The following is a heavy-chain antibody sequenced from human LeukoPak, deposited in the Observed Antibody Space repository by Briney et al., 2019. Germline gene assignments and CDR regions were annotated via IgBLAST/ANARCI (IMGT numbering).Heavy chain of an antibody. J-gene: IGHJ4*02. CDR3: AHGSMYQLDY. CDR2: IIGGAGST. V-gene: IGHV3-23*01. D-gene: IGHD2-2*01. Sequence: GGTLRLSCAASGFSFSSHGMSWVRQAPGKGLEWVSGIIGGAGSTYYADSVKGRFTISRDNSKNTLYLQMNSLRAEDTAVYYCAHGSMYQLDYWGQGALVTVSS. CDR1: GFSFSSHG.